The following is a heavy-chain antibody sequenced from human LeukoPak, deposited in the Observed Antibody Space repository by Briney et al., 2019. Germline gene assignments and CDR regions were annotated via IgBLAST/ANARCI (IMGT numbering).Heavy chain of an antibody. CDR2: INAGNGNT. D-gene: IGHD3-22*01. Sequence: ASVKVSCKASGYTFTSYAMHWVRQAPGQRLEWMGWINAGNGNTKYSQKFQGRVTITRDTSASTAYMELSSLRSEDTAVYYCARADDHYDSTLEYFDYWGQGTLVTVSS. V-gene: IGHV1-3*01. CDR1: GYTFTSYA. J-gene: IGHJ4*02. CDR3: ARADDHYDSTLEYFDY.